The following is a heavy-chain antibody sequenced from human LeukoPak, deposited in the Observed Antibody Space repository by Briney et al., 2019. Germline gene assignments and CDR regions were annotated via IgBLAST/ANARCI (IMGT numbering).Heavy chain of an antibody. Sequence: GESLKISCKGSGYSFTSYWIGWVRQMPGKGLEWMGIIYPGDSDTRYSPSFQGQVTISADKSISTAYLQWSSLKASDTAIYYCARQGAAGKYYYYYMDVWGKGTTVTVSS. V-gene: IGHV5-51*01. CDR2: IYPGDSDT. CDR3: ARQGAAGKYYYYYMDV. CDR1: GYSFTSYW. J-gene: IGHJ6*03. D-gene: IGHD6-13*01.